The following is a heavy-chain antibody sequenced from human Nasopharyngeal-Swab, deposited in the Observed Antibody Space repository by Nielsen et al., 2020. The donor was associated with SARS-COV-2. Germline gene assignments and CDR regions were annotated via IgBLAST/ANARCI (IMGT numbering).Heavy chain of an antibody. CDR3: ASPGVGATTFDP. D-gene: IGHD1-26*01. Sequence: WIRQPPGKGLEWIGSIYYSGSTYYNPSLKSRVTISVDTSKNQFSLKLSSVTAADTAVYYCASPGVGATTFDPWGQGTLVTVSS. J-gene: IGHJ5*02. V-gene: IGHV4-39*01. CDR2: IYYSGST.